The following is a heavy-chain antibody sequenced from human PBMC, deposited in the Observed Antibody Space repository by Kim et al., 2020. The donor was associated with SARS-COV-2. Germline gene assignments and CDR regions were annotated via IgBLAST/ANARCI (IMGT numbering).Heavy chain of an antibody. D-gene: IGHD2-21*01. CDR3: AKDVPYCGDECHPDLGFDH. J-gene: IGHJ4*02. Sequence: GGSLRLSCAASGFTFTSYAMSWVRQAPGKGLEWVSGISGSGRSTYYADSVKGRFTISRDNFKNTLYLQMNSLRAEDTAVYYCAKDVPYCGDECHPDLGFDHWGQGTRVTVSS. CDR2: ISGSGRST. CDR1: GFTFTSYA. V-gene: IGHV3-23*01.